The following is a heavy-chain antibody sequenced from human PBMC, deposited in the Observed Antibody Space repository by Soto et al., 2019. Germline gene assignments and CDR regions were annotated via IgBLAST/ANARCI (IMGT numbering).Heavy chain of an antibody. CDR2: IYHSGST. CDR3: ARSVTP. Sequence: QVQLQESGPGLVKPSQTLSLTCSVPGGSISSGGYYWSWIRQHPGKGLEWIGYIYHSGSTYYNPSLKSRVTITVNTSKNEFYLKLSSVTAADAAVYYLARSVTPWGQGTLVTVSS. CDR1: GGSISSGGYY. V-gene: IGHV4-31*03. J-gene: IGHJ5*02. D-gene: IGHD3-10*01.